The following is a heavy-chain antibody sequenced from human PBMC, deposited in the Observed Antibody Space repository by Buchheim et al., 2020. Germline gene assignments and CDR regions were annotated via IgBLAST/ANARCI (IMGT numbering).Heavy chain of an antibody. Sequence: DVQLVESGGDLVKSGGSLRLSCAASGFNFSSYNMNWVRQAPGKGPEWLSSISSSGTYIHYAESVKGRFTISRDNAKNSLYLQMNSLRAEDTAVYYCARPGDSSSSWYFDYWGQGTL. CDR3: ARPGDSSSSWYFDY. D-gene: IGHD6-6*01. V-gene: IGHV3-21*01. CDR2: ISSSGTYI. CDR1: GFNFSSYN. J-gene: IGHJ4*02.